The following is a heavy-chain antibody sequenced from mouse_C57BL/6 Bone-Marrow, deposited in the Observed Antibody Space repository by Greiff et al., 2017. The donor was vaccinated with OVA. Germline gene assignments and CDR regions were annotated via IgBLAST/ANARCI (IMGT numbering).Heavy chain of an antibody. Sequence: QVTLKESGPGILQPSQTLSLTCSFSGFSLSTFGMGVGWIRQPSGKGLEWLAHIWWDDDKYYNPALKSRLYISKDTSKHQVFLKIANVDTADTATYYCALSFYSNFSWFAYWGQGTLVTVSA. J-gene: IGHJ3*01. CDR1: GFSLSTFGMG. V-gene: IGHV8-8*01. D-gene: IGHD2-5*01. CDR3: ALSFYSNFSWFAY. CDR2: IWWDDDK.